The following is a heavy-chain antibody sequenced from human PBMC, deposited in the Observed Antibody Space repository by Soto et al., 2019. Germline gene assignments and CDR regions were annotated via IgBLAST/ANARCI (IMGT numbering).Heavy chain of an antibody. V-gene: IGHV3-15*01. CDR2: IKSKTDCGRT. Sequence: AGSLRLSCAASGFTFSNAWMSWVRQAPGKGLEWVGRIKSKTDCGRTDYAAHVKGRCTITRDDSKNTLYLQMNRLKTEDAAVDYCSTYFRRGLAKPHFDYWGQGTLVTVSS. CDR1: GFTFSNAW. J-gene: IGHJ4*02. D-gene: IGHD3-3*01. CDR3: STYFRRGLAKPHFDY.